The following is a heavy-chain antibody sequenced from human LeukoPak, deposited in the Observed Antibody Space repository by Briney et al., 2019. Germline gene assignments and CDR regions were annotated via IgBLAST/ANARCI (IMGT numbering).Heavy chain of an antibody. Sequence: GGSLRLSCAASGFTFSSYAMSWVRQAPGKGLEWVSAISGSGGSTYYADSVKGRFTISRDNSKNTLYLQMNSLRAEDTAVHYCAKDRSGITMVRGVVYYFDYWGQGTLVTVSS. V-gene: IGHV3-23*01. CDR2: ISGSGGST. J-gene: IGHJ4*02. CDR1: GFTFSSYA. D-gene: IGHD3-10*01. CDR3: AKDRSGITMVRGVVYYFDY.